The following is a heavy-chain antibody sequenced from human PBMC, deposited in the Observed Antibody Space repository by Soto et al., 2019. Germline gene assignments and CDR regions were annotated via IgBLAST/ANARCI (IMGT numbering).Heavy chain of an antibody. D-gene: IGHD5-18*01. V-gene: IGHV1-18*01. CDR1: GYTFTSYG. Sequence: QVQLVQSGAEVKKPGASVKVSCKASGYTFTSYGISWVRQAPGQGLEWMGWISAYNGNTNYAQKLQGRVTMTTDTSTSTADMELRSLRSDDTAVYYCARDPRLGIQLYLPFDYWGQGTLVTVSS. CDR3: ARDPRLGIQLYLPFDY. J-gene: IGHJ4*02. CDR2: ISAYNGNT.